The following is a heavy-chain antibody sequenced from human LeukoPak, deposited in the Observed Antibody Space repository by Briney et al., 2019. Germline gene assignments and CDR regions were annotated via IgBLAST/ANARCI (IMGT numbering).Heavy chain of an antibody. CDR1: GFTFDDYA. D-gene: IGHD3-22*01. V-gene: IGHV3-9*01. J-gene: IGHJ5*02. Sequence: GRSLRLSCAASGFTFDDYAMHWVRQAPGKGLEWVSGISWNSGGIGYADSVKGRFTISRDNAMNSLYLQMNSLRAEDTALYYCAKDYSYDSSGYANWFDPWGQGTLVTVSS. CDR2: ISWNSGGI. CDR3: AKDYSYDSSGYANWFDP.